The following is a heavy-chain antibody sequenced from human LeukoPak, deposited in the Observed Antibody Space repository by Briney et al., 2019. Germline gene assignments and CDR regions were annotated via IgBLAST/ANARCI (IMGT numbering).Heavy chain of an antibody. V-gene: IGHV3-43*02. D-gene: IGHD2-8*01. CDR3: AKVQKVLLVYVTTFDY. CDR1: GFTFDDYA. CDR2: ISGDGGNT. J-gene: IGHJ4*02. Sequence: GGSLRLSCVASGFTFDDYAMHWVRQAPGKGLEWVSLISGDGGNTYYTDSVRGRFTISRDNSKNSLYLQMNSLRPEDPALYYCAKVQKVLLVYVTTFDYWGQGTLVTVSS.